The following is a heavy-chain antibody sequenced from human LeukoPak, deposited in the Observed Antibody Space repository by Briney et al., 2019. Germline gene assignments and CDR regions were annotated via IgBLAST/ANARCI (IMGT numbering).Heavy chain of an antibody. CDR2: IIPIFGTA. Sequence: SVKVSCKASGGTFSSYAISWVRQAPGQGLEWMGGIIPIFGTANYAQKLQGRVTMTTDTSTSTAYMELRSLRSDDTAVYYCAVRNRSSWSPFDFWGQGTLVTVSS. CDR1: GGTFSSYA. V-gene: IGHV1-69*05. D-gene: IGHD6-13*01. CDR3: AVRNRSSWSPFDF. J-gene: IGHJ4*02.